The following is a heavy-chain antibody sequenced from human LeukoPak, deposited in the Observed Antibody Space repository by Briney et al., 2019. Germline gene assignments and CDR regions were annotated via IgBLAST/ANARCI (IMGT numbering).Heavy chain of an antibody. CDR3: APDLITMVRGVIQY. D-gene: IGHD3-10*01. CDR2: INWNGGST. Sequence: PGGSLRLSCAASGFTFDDYGMSWVRQAPGKGLEWVSGINWNGGSTGYADSVKGRFTISRDNAKNSLYLQMNSLRAEDTAVYYCAPDLITMVRGVIQYWGQGTLVTVSS. J-gene: IGHJ4*02. CDR1: GFTFDDYG. V-gene: IGHV3-20*04.